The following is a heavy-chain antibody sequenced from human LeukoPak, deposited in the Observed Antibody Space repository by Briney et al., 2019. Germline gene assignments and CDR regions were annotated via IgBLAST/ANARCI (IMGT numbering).Heavy chain of an antibody. CDR1: GFTVSSNY. CDR2: IYSGGST. J-gene: IGHJ4*02. D-gene: IGHD3-10*01. V-gene: IGHV3-53*01. CDR3: ASGLLWSGELSPHGY. Sequence: GGSLRLSCAASGFTVSSNYMSWVRQAPGKGLEWVSVIYSGGSTYYADSVKGRFTISRDNARNSLYLQMNSLRAEDTAVYYCASGLLWSGELSPHGYWGQGTLVTVSS.